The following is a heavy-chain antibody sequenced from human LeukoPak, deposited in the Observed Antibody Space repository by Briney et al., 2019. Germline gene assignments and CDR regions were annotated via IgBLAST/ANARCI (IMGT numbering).Heavy chain of an antibody. Sequence: GALRLSCAASGFTLSDSHMCWIREAPGKGLEWVSFSSTSGSTIFYADSVKGRFTISRDNAKNSLYLQMNSLRAEDTAVYYCARERADALDIWGPGTMVTVSS. V-gene: IGHV3-11*01. CDR1: GFTLSDSH. J-gene: IGHJ3*02. CDR2: SSTSGSTI. CDR3: ARERADALDI.